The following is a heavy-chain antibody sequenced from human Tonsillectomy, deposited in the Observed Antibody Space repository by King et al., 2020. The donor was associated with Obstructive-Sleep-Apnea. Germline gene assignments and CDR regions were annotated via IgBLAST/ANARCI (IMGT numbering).Heavy chain of an antibody. CDR1: GYTFTDYY. V-gene: IGHV1-2*02. J-gene: IGHJ4*02. D-gene: IGHD2-2*01. Sequence: VQLVESGAEVKKPGASVKVSCKASGYTFTDYYLHWVRQAPGQGLEWMGWINPNSGDTNYAQKFQGRVTMTRDTSISTAYMELSSLRSDDTAVYYCARDVVPAAMRGYFDYWGQGTLVTVSP. CDR2: INPNSGDT. CDR3: ARDVVPAAMRGYFDY.